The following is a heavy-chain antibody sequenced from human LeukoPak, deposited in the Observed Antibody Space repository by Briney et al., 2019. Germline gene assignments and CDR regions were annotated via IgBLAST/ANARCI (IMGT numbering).Heavy chain of an antibody. CDR1: GFTFDDYG. CDR2: INWNGGST. CDR3: ARGGDTISHFDY. J-gene: IGHJ4*02. V-gene: IGHV3-20*04. Sequence: GGSLRLSCAASGFTFDDYGMSWVRQAPGKGLEWVSGINWNGGSTGYADSVKGRFTISRDNAKNSVYLQMNSLRAEDTAVYYCARGGDTISHFDYWGQGTLVTVSS. D-gene: IGHD3-9*01.